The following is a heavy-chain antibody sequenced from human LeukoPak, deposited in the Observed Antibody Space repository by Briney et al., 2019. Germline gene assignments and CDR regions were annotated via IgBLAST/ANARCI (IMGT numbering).Heavy chain of an antibody. Sequence: GGSLRLSCVASGFTFSNYWMHWVRQAPGKGRVWVSRIKFDGIETNYADSVTGRFTISRDNAKNTLYLQMTGLRAEDTALYYCATGGTYWSTWTGHWGQGTLVTVSS. J-gene: IGHJ4*02. CDR3: ATGGTYWSTWTGH. CDR2: IKFDGIET. CDR1: GFTFSNYW. D-gene: IGHD3-10*01. V-gene: IGHV3-74*01.